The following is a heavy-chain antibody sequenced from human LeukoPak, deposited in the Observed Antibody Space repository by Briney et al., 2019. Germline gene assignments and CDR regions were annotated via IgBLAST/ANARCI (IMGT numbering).Heavy chain of an antibody. Sequence: GGSLRLSCAASGFTFSTYWMSWVRQAPGKGLEWVANIKQDGSEKYYVDSVRGRFTISRDNPKNSLYLQMNSLRAEDTAVYYCARARVPVDSSGYYYVIGPYFQHWGQGTLVTVSS. CDR3: ARARVPVDSSGYYYVIGPYFQH. D-gene: IGHD3-22*01. J-gene: IGHJ1*01. CDR2: IKQDGSEK. V-gene: IGHV3-7*03. CDR1: GFTFSTYW.